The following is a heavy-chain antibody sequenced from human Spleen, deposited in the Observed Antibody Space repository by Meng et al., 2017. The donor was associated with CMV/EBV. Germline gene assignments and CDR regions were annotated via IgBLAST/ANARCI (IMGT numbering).Heavy chain of an antibody. Sequence: GESLKISCAASGFTFSNYAMNWVRQAPGKGLEWVAFIRYDGINRYYADSVKGRFTISRDNSKNTLYLQVNSLRPEDTAVYYCAKDSGYYDTSGFWGYFDSWGQGTLVTVSS. J-gene: IGHJ4*02. CDR1: GFTFSNYA. CDR2: IRYDGINR. V-gene: IGHV3-30*02. D-gene: IGHD3-22*01. CDR3: AKDSGYYDTSGFWGYFDS.